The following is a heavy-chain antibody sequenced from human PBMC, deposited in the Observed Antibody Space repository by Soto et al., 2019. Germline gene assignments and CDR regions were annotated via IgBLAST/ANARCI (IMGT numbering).Heavy chain of an antibody. V-gene: IGHV1-2*02. Sequence: ASVKVSCKPSGYTFTDYHIHWVRQAPGQGLEFMGWINANNGGAGSAQQFQGRVTVTRDTSISTVYMELSNLRSDDTAVYYCASEGGSASPAPKNNWFDTWGQGTRVTVSS. CDR2: INANNGGA. D-gene: IGHD6-25*01. J-gene: IGHJ5*02. CDR1: GYTFTDYH. CDR3: ASEGGSASPAPKNNWFDT.